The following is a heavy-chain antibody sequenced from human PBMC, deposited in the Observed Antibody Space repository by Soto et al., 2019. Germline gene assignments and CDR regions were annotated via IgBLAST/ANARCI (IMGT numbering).Heavy chain of an antibody. CDR3: AKGVTTVLNGY. Sequence: GGSLRLSCAASGFTFSGSAMHWVRQASGKGLEWVGRIRSKANSYATAYAASVKGRFTISRDDSKNTAYLQMNSLKTEDTAVYYCAKGVTTVLNGYWGQGTLVTVSS. CDR2: IRSKANSYAT. CDR1: GFTFSGSA. D-gene: IGHD4-17*01. J-gene: IGHJ4*02. V-gene: IGHV3-73*01.